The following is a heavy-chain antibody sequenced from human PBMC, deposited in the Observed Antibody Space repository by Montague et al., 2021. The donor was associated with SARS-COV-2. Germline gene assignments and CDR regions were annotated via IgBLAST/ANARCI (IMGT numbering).Heavy chain of an antibody. J-gene: IGHJ4*02. D-gene: IGHD3-3*01. Sequence: SETLSLTCAVYGGSFSGSYWRWIRQPPAQGLERIGEVKDSESTNYISYPKSRIAVSVDMYKNQFSLTLRSVTAAATAVYFCARGALTGGNYEFWRGYYTSPLDYWSQGTLVTVSS. CDR1: GGSFSGSY. V-gene: IGHV4-34*01. CDR2: VKDSEST. CDR3: ARGALTGGNYEFWRGYYTSPLDY.